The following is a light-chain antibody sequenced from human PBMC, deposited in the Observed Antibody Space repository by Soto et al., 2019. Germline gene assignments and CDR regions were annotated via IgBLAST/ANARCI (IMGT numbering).Light chain of an antibody. CDR2: GAS. J-gene: IGKJ5*01. V-gene: IGKV3-20*01. CDR1: QSGSSSY. CDR3: QQYGSSPFT. Sequence: EIVLTQSPGTLSLSPGERATLSCRASQSGSSSYLAWYQQKPGQAPRLLIYGASSRATGIPDRFSGSGFGTDFTLTISRLEPEDFAVYYCQQYGSSPFTFGQGTRLEIK.